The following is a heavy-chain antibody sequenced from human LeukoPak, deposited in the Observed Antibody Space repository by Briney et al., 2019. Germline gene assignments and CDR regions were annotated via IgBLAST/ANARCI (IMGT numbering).Heavy chain of an antibody. D-gene: IGHD5-18*01. CDR1: GYTFTSYY. CDR3: ARDRVYSYGYDFDY. V-gene: IGHV1-18*04. J-gene: IGHJ4*02. Sequence: ASVKVSCKASGYTFTSYYMHWVRQAPGQGLEWMGWKNPNSGNTDYAQKFQGRVTMTTDTSTSTAYMELRSLRSDDTAVYYCARDRVYSYGYDFDYWGQGTLVTVSS. CDR2: KNPNSGNT.